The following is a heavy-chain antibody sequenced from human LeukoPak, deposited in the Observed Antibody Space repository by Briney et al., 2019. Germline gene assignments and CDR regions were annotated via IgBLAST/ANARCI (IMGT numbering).Heavy chain of an antibody. Sequence: GRSLRLSCAASGFTFSSYGMHWVRQAPGKGLEWVAVISYDGSNKYYADSVKGRFTISRDNSKNTPYLQMNSLRAEDTAVYYCAKPALPSQDAFDIWGQGTMVTVSS. CDR3: AKPALPSQDAFDI. CDR1: GFTFSSYG. J-gene: IGHJ3*02. D-gene: IGHD2-2*01. V-gene: IGHV3-30*18. CDR2: ISYDGSNK.